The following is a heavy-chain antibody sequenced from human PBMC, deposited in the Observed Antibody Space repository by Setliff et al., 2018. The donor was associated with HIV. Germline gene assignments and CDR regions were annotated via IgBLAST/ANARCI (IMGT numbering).Heavy chain of an antibody. V-gene: IGHV3-7*03. CDR2: INQDGSEE. CDR3: AKATFFYGSGAGSAFDI. Sequence: GESPKISCAVSGFTFTTFYMGWVRQAPGKGLEWVANINQDGSEEYYVDSVKGRFTISRDNAKDSLYLQMNSLRAEDMALYYCAKATFFYGSGAGSAFDIWGQGTMVTVSS. CDR1: GFTFTTFY. D-gene: IGHD3-10*01. J-gene: IGHJ3*02.